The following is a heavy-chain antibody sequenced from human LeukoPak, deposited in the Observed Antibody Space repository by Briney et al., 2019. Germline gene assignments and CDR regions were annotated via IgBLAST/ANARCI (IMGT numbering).Heavy chain of an antibody. CDR2: INPNSGGT. CDR3: ARDRRMLGYCSGGSCYRRNWFDP. V-gene: IGHV1-2*02. Sequence: ASVKVSCKASGYTFTGYYMHWVRQAPGQGLEWMGWINPNSGGTNYAQKFQGRVTMTRDTSISTAYMELSRLRSDDTAVYYCARDRRMLGYCSGGSCYRRNWFDPWGQGTLVTVSS. CDR1: GYTFTGYY. J-gene: IGHJ5*02. D-gene: IGHD2-15*01.